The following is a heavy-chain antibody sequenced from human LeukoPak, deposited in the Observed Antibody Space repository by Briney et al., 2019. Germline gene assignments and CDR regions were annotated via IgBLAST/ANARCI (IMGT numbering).Heavy chain of an antibody. D-gene: IGHD2-2*01. Sequence: SSVKVSCKASGGTFTSYGISWVRQAPGQGLEWMGGIIPMFGTTKYAQKFQGRVTITADQSTRTAYMEMSSLRSEDTALYYCSTVGSSASDPYDYWGQGTLVTVSP. CDR1: GGTFTSYG. CDR2: IIPMFGTT. V-gene: IGHV1-69*01. CDR3: STVGSSASDPYDY. J-gene: IGHJ4*02.